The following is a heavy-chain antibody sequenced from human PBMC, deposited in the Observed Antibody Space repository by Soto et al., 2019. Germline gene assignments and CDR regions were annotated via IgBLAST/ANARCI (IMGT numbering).Heavy chain of an antibody. J-gene: IGHJ6*02. Sequence: QVQLVQSGAEVKKPGASVKVSCKASGYTFTSYGISWVRQAPGQGLEWMGWISAYNGNTNYAQKLQGRVTMTTDTSTSTAYMELRSLGSDDTAVYYCARDGDGDIVVVPAAIPGHYYYYGMDVWGQGTTVTVSS. V-gene: IGHV1-18*01. D-gene: IGHD2-2*02. CDR2: ISAYNGNT. CDR1: GYTFTSYG. CDR3: ARDGDGDIVVVPAAIPGHYYYYGMDV.